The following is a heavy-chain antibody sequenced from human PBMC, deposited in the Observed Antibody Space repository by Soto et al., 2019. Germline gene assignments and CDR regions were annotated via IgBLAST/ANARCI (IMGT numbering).Heavy chain of an antibody. CDR1: GYTFTSYD. CDR2: MNPNSGNT. CDR3: ARGQGYFDWWEDY. D-gene: IGHD3-9*01. V-gene: IGHV1-8*01. J-gene: IGHJ4*02. Sequence: ASVKVSCKASGYTFTSYDINWVRQATGQGLEWMGWMNPNSGNTGYAQKFQGRVTMTRNTSISTAYMELSSLRSEDTAVYCYARGQGYFDWWEDYWGQGTLVTVSS.